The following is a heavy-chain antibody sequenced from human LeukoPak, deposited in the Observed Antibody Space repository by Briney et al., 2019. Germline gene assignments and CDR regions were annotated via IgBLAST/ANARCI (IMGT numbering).Heavy chain of an antibody. D-gene: IGHD3-22*01. CDR2: IIPIFGTA. CDR3: ARDSHYYDSSGYYYVY. CDR1: GGTFSSYA. V-gene: IGHV1-69*13. J-gene: IGHJ4*02. Sequence: GASVNVSCKASGGTFSSYAISWVRQAPGQGLEWMGGIIPIFGTANYAQKFQGRVTITADESTSTAYMELSSLRSEDTAVYYCARDSHYYDSSGYYYVYWGQGTLVTVSS.